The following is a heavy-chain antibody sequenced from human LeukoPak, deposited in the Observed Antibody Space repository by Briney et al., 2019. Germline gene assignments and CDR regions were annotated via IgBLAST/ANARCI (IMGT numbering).Heavy chain of an antibody. CDR2: IYVGDSDT. CDR1: GYSFTNYW. Sequence: GESLKISCKDSGYSFTNYWIGWVRQMPGKNLEWMGIIYVGDSDTRYSPSFQGQVTISADKSINTAYLQWSSLKASDTAMYYCARPRKAAAGYAFDIWGQGTMVTVSS. V-gene: IGHV5-51*01. CDR3: ARPRKAAAGYAFDI. J-gene: IGHJ3*02. D-gene: IGHD6-13*01.